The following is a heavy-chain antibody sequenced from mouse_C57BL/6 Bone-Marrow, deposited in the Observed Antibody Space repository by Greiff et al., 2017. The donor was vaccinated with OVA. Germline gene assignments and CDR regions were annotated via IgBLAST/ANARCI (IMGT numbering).Heavy chain of an antibody. CDR1: GYTFTDYY. J-gene: IGHJ4*01. D-gene: IGHD2-1*01. Sequence: VQLQQSGPELVKPGASVKISCKASGYTFTDYYMNWVKQSHGKSLEWIGDINPNNGGTSYNQKFKGKATLTVDKSSSTAYMELRSLTSEDSAVYYCARVKGNYNYAMDYWGQGTSVTVSS. CDR2: INPNNGGT. CDR3: ARVKGNYNYAMDY. V-gene: IGHV1-26*01.